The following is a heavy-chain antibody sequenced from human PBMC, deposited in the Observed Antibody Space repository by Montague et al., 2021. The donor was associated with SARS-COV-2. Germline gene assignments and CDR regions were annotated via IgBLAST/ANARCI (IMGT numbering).Heavy chain of an antibody. CDR2: LHYAGSA. CDR3: VATYNSNWYYFDY. D-gene: IGHD6-13*01. Sequence: SETLSLTCSVSGGSFSSGDSYWGWLRPAPGKGLEWIGDLHYAGSAYSNLSIRSRVTISADTSKNQFSLKLNSVTAADTAVYYCVATYNSNWYYFDYWGQGTLVTVSS. CDR1: GGSFSSGDSY. J-gene: IGHJ4*02. V-gene: IGHV4-39*01.